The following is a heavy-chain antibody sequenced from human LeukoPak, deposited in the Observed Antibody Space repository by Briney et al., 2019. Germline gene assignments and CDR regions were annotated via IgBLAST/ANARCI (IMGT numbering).Heavy chain of an antibody. CDR1: GFTFSSYS. V-gene: IGHV3-21*01. Sequence: GSLRLSCAASGFTFSSYSMNWVRQAPGKGLEWVSSISSSSRSIFYADSVRGRFTTSRDNAKNSLYLQMNSLRAEDTAVYYCARDWGIAARPHNWFDPWGQGTLVTVSS. J-gene: IGHJ5*02. D-gene: IGHD6-6*01. CDR3: ARDWGIAARPHNWFDP. CDR2: ISSSSRSI.